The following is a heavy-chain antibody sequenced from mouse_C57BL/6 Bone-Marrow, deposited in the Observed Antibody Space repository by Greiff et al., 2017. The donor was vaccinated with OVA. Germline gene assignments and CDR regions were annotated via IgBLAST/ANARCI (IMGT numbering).Heavy chain of an antibody. J-gene: IGHJ3*01. CDR1: EYEFPSHD. D-gene: IGHD1-2*01. V-gene: IGHV5-2*01. CDR3: ARNRTTAPFAY. CDR2: INSDGGST. Sequence: DVLLVESGGGLVQPGESLKLSCESYEYEFPSHDMSWVRKTPEKRLELVAAINSDGGSTYYPDTMEGRFIISRDNTKKTLYLQMSSLRSKDTALYYCARNRTTAPFAYWGQGTLVTVSA.